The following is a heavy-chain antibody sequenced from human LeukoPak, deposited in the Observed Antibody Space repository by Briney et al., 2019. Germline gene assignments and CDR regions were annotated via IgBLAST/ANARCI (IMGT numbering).Heavy chain of an antibody. J-gene: IGHJ3*02. CDR1: GGTFSSYA. CDR2: IIPIFGTA. V-gene: IGHV1-69*06. Sequence: SVKVSCKASGGTFSSYAISWVRQAPGQGLEWMGGIIPIFGTANYAQKFQGRVTITADKSTSTAYMELSSLRSEDTAVYYCARVRFGGLLSLPRGALDIWGQGTMVTVSS. CDR3: ARVRFGGLLSLPRGALDI. D-gene: IGHD2-21*02.